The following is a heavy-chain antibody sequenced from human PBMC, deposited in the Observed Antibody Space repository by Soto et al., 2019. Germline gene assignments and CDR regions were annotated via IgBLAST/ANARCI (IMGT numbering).Heavy chain of an antibody. D-gene: IGHD2-15*01. J-gene: IGHJ4*02. CDR1: GFSLTTYGVG. CDR3: ADRRRFDNLWCYGAFDY. V-gene: IGHV2-5*02. CDR2: VYWDDDK. Sequence: QITLKESGLTQVEPTQTLTLTCTFSGFSLTTYGVGVGWVRQPPGKSLEWLALVYWDDDKRYRPSLKSRLTISRYTSTSQLVLTMTDMDPVHTGTNYCADRRRFDNLWCYGAFDYWGQGILVTVSS.